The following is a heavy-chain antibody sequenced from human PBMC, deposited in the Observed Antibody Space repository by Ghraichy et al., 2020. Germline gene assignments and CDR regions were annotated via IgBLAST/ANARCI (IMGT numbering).Heavy chain of an antibody. D-gene: IGHD2-15*01. V-gene: IGHV1-69*13. Sequence: TVNVSCKASGGTFSSYAISWVRQAPGQGLEWMGRITPIFGTANYAQKFQGRVTITADESTRTAYMELSSLRSEDTAVYYCARLVVVDVTYYYYGMDVWGQGTTVTVSS. CDR3: ARLVVVDVTYYYYGMDV. J-gene: IGHJ6*02. CDR2: ITPIFGTA. CDR1: GGTFSSYA.